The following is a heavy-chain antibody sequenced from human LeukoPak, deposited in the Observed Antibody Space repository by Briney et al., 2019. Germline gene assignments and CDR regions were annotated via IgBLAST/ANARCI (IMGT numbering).Heavy chain of an antibody. J-gene: IGHJ4*02. CDR1: GFTFSSSG. CDR3: ARVFCTGGSCYGPFDY. V-gene: IGHV3-33*08. Sequence: PGGSLRLSCAASGFTFSSSGMHWVRQAPGKGLEWVAVIWSDGSKEYYADSVKGRFSISRDNSRNTVYVQMNSLRAEDTAIYYCARVFCTGGSCYGPFDYWGQGTLVTVSS. D-gene: IGHD2-15*01. CDR2: IWSDGSKE.